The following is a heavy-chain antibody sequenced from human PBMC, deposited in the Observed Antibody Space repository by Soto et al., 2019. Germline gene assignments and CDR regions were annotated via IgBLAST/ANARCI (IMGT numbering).Heavy chain of an antibody. J-gene: IGHJ4*02. Sequence: VQLVQSGAEVKKPGASVKVSCKASGYTFTSYAMHWVRQAPGQRLEWMGWINAGNGNTKYSQKFQGRVTITRDTSASTAYMELSSLRSEDTAVYYCARDGRYFDWLLPIDYWGQGTLVTVSS. CDR1: GYTFTSYA. CDR2: INAGNGNT. D-gene: IGHD3-9*01. CDR3: ARDGRYFDWLLPIDY. V-gene: IGHV1-3*01.